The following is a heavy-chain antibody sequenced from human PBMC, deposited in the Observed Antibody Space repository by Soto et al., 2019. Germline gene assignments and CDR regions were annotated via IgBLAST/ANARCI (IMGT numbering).Heavy chain of an antibody. V-gene: IGHV4-34*01. CDR2: INHSGST. CDR3: ARSRRREDSSGYYPYYFDY. D-gene: IGHD3-22*01. Sequence: SETLSLTCAVYGGSFSGYYWSWIRQPPGKGLEWIGEINHSGSTNYNPSLKSRVTISVDTSKNQFSLKLSSVTAADTAVYYCARSRRREDSSGYYPYYFDYWGQGTLVTVSS. J-gene: IGHJ4*02. CDR1: GGSFSGYY.